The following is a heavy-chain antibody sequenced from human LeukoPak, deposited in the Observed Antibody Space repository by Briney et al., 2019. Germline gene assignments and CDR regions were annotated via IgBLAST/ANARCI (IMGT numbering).Heavy chain of an antibody. CDR2: ISAYNGNT. J-gene: IGHJ3*02. CDR1: GYTFTSYG. D-gene: IGHD2-8*01. CDR3: AREGYCTNGVCYTSHDAFDI. V-gene: IGHV1-18*01. Sequence: ASVKVSCKASGYTFTSYGISWVRQAPGQGLEWMGWISAYNGNTNYAQKLQGRVTMTTDTSTSTAYMELRSLRSDDTAVYYCAREGYCTNGVCYTSHDAFDIWGQGTMVTVSS.